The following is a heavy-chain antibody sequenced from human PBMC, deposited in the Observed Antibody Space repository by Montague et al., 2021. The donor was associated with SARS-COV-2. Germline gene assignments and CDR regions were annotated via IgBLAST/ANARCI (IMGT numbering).Heavy chain of an antibody. D-gene: IGHD3-10*02. V-gene: IGHV4-59*12. CDR2: MYNSENT. Sequence: SETLSLTCNVAGGSMSGYNWSWIRQPPGKGLQWIGSMYNSENTSYNPSLKSRATISVDTSKKQFSLRLSSVTAADTAVYYCARTFDVFKHDNWGQGTLVAVSS. CDR3: ARTFDVFKHDN. CDR1: GGSMSGYN. J-gene: IGHJ4*02.